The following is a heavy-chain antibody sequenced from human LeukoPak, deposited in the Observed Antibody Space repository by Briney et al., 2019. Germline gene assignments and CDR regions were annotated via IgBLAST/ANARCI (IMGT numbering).Heavy chain of an antibody. V-gene: IGHV4-59*01. D-gene: IGHD3-22*01. J-gene: IGHJ4*02. CDR3: ARVRNYDSSGQWGYYFDY. Sequence: KTSETLSLTCTVSGGSISSYYWSWIRQPPGKGLEWIGYIYYSGSTNYNPSLKSRVTISVDTSKNQFSLKLSSVTAADTAVYYCARVRNYDSSGQWGYYFDYWGQGTLVSVSS. CDR1: GGSISSYY. CDR2: IYYSGST.